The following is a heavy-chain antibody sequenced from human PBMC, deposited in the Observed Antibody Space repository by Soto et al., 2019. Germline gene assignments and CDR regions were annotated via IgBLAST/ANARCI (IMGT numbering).Heavy chain of an antibody. CDR1: GFTFSSYS. CDR2: ISSSSSYI. CDR3: ASPRDVVGVAAYAFDI. V-gene: IGHV3-21*01. Sequence: GGSLRLSCAASGFTFSSYSMNWVRQAPGKGLEWVSSISSSSSYIYYADSVKGRFTISRDNAKNSLYLQMNSLRAEDTAVYYCASPRDVVGVAAYAFDIWGQGTMVTVSS. J-gene: IGHJ3*02. D-gene: IGHD2-15*01.